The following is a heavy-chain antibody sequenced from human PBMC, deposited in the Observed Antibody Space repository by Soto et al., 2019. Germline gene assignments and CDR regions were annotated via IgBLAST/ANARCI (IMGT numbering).Heavy chain of an antibody. J-gene: IGHJ4*02. V-gene: IGHV1-8*01. Sequence: QVQLVQSGAEVKKPGASVKVSCKASGYTFNSYEINWVRQATGQGLEWLGWMSPNSGNTGYAQKFQGRVTMTRNTSISTAYMEVSSLRSEDTALYYCARQKLSTGEYFDNWGQGTLVTVSS. D-gene: IGHD2-15*01. CDR1: GYTFNSYE. CDR2: MSPNSGNT. CDR3: ARQKLSTGEYFDN.